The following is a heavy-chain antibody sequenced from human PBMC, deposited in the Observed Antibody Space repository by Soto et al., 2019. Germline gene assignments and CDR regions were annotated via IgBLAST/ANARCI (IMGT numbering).Heavy chain of an antibody. D-gene: IGHD5-12*01. CDR1: GFTFSSYW. CDR3: ARGCVYARVFDAFDI. CDR2: IKQDGSEK. J-gene: IGHJ3*02. V-gene: IGHV3-7*04. Sequence: EVQLVESGGGLVQPGGSLRLSCAASGFTFSSYWMSWVRQAPGKGLEWVANIKQDGSEKYYVDSVKGRFTISRDNAKNSLYLQMNSLRAEDTAVYYCARGCVYARVFDAFDIWGQGTMVTVSS.